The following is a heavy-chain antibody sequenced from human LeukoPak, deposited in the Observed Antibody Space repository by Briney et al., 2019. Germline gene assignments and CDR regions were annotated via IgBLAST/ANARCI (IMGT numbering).Heavy chain of an antibody. D-gene: IGHD3-3*01. CDR2: ISAYNGNT. CDR1: GGTFSSYG. CDR3: ARDLAGRFLEWLLPFDP. V-gene: IGHV1-18*01. J-gene: IGHJ5*02. Sequence: ASVKVSCKASGGTFSSYGISWVRQAPGQGLEWMGWISAYNGNTNYAQKLQGRVTMTTDTSTSTAYMELRSLRSDDTAVYYCARDLAGRFLEWLLPFDPWGQGTLVTVSS.